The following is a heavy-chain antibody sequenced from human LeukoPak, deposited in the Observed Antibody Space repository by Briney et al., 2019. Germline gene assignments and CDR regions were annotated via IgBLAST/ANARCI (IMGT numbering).Heavy chain of an antibody. CDR3: ARVLDSSGSDWFDP. D-gene: IGHD3-22*01. CDR2: IYYSGST. Sequence: SETLSLTCTVSGGSISSSSYYWGWIRQPPGKGLEWIGSIYYSGSTYYNPSLKSRVTISVDTSKNQFSLKLSSVTAADTAVYYCARVLDSSGSDWFDPWGQGTLVTVSS. V-gene: IGHV4-39*07. J-gene: IGHJ5*02. CDR1: GGSISSSSYY.